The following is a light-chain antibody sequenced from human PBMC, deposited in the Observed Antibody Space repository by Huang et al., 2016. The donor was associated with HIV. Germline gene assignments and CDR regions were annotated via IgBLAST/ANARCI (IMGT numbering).Light chain of an antibody. Sequence: EIVMTQSPDSLAVSLGERATINYKSSQTALHDSNDKIYLAWYQQKVGQPPNLLMYWYSTRESGVADRFSGSGSGTDFTLTISSLQAEDVAVYYCQQYYRIPWTFGQGTKVEIK. CDR1: QTALHDSNDKIY. CDR3: QQYYRIPWT. CDR2: WYS. J-gene: IGKJ1*01. V-gene: IGKV4-1*01.